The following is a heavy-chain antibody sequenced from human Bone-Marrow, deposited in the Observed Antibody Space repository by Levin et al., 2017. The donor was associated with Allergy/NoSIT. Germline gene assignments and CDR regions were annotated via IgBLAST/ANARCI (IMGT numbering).Heavy chain of an antibody. CDR3: AGEPNSPYYYHYGLDI. CDR2: IYYDGSA. D-gene: IGHD2/OR15-2a*01. Sequence: GSLRLSCTVSGGSISSESYYWAWIRQPPGKGLEWLGSIYYDGSAYYNPSLPTRLTISVDTSKKQLSLRLNSVTAAATAVYYCAGEPNSPYYYHYGLDIWGQGTTVTVSS. J-gene: IGHJ6*02. CDR1: GGSISSESYY. V-gene: IGHV4-39*07.